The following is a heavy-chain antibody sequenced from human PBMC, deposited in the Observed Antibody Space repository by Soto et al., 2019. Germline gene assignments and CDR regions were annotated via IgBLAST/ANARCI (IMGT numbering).Heavy chain of an antibody. D-gene: IGHD3-10*01. CDR1: GGTFSSYT. CDR3: ARAHMIRGVIPFDY. V-gene: IGHV1-69*02. Sequence: QVQLVQSGAEVKKPGSSVKVSCKASGGTFSSYTISWVRQAPGQGLEWMGRIIPILGIANYAQKFQGRVTITTDKSTSTAYTELRSLRSEDTAVYYCARAHMIRGVIPFDYWGQGTLVTVTS. CDR2: IIPILGIA. J-gene: IGHJ4*02.